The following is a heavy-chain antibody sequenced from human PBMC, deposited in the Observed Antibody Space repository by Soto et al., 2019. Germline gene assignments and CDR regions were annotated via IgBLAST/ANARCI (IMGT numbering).Heavy chain of an antibody. CDR2: ISWNSNTI. J-gene: IGHJ4*01. CDR3: AREGVTNYTDYYFDL. D-gene: IGHD4-4*01. CDR1: GFTFDNYA. V-gene: IGHV3-9*01. Sequence: GGSLRLSCAASGFTFDNYAMHWVRQAPGKGLEWVSGISWNSNTIAYADSVKGRFTISRDNAKNSLYLQMNSLRPEDTAIYYCAREGVTNYTDYYFDLWGHGALVTVSS.